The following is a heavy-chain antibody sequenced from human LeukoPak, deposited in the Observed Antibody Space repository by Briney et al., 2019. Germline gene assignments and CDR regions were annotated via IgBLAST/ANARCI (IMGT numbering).Heavy chain of an antibody. CDR1: GSSISSDYY. CDR3: ARVVGATSIDY. Sequence: SETLSLTCSVSGSSISSDYYWGWVRQPPGKGLEWIGSIKHRGRSYYNPSLKSRVTISVDTFKNQFSLQLSSVTAADPAVYYCARVVGATSIDYWGQGILVTVSS. D-gene: IGHD2-15*01. V-gene: IGHV4-38-2*02. J-gene: IGHJ4*02. CDR2: IKHRGRS.